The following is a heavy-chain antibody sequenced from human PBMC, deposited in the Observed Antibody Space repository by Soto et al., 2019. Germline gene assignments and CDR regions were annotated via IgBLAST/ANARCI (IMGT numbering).Heavy chain of an antibody. CDR2: IDPSDSYT. J-gene: IGHJ4*02. D-gene: IGHD6-13*01. CDR3: ASLGIAAPGTRYFVDY. Sequence: GESLKISCNGSGYSFTIYWISWVRQMPGKGLEWMGRIDPSDSYTNYSPSFQGHVTISADKSISTAYLQWSSLKAPDTAMYYCASLGIAAPGTRYFVDYWGQGTLVTVSS. V-gene: IGHV5-10-1*01. CDR1: GYSFTIYW.